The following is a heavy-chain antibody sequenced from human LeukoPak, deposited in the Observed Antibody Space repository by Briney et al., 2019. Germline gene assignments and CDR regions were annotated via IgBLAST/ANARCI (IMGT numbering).Heavy chain of an antibody. J-gene: IGHJ4*02. Sequence: PGGSLRHSCAASGFTFSNPWVTWVRQATGKGVGWVGRIQSKPEGGTTEYAATVKGRFTISRDDSKTTLYLQTNSLKTEDTAVYYCATLTVRGVINIWGQGTLVTVSS. D-gene: IGHD3-10*01. CDR3: ATLTVRGVINI. CDR2: IQSKPEGGTT. CDR1: GFTFSNPW. V-gene: IGHV3-15*01.